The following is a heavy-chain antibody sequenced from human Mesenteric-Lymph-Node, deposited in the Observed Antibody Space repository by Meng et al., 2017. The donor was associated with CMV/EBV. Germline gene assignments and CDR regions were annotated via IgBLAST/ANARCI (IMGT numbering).Heavy chain of an antibody. CDR3: ARGSTYFDY. Sequence: GSLRLSCTVSGGSISSSSYYWGWIRQPPGKGLEWIGSIYYSGSTYYNPSLKSRVTISVDTSKNQFSLKLSSVTAADTAVYYCARGSTYFDYWGQGTLVTVSS. V-gene: IGHV4-39*07. J-gene: IGHJ4*02. CDR2: IYYSGST. CDR1: GGSISSSSYY.